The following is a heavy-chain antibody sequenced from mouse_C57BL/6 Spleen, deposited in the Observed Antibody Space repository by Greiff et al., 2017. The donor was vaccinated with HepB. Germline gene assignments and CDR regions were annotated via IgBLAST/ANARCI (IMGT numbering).Heavy chain of an antibody. CDR2: ISSGGDYI. J-gene: IGHJ3*01. CDR3: TRDGYDYDGGWFAY. D-gene: IGHD2-4*01. V-gene: IGHV5-9-1*02. CDR1: GFTFSSYA. Sequence: EVQLQESGEGLVKPGGSLKLSCAASGFTFSSYAMSWVRQTPEKRLEWVAYISSGGDYIYYADTVKGRFTIYRDNARNTLYLQMSSLKSEDTAMYYCTRDGYDYDGGWFAYWGQGTLVTVSA.